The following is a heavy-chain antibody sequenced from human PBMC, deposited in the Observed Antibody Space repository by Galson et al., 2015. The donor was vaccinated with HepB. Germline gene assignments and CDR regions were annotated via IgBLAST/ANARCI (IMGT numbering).Heavy chain of an antibody. Sequence: SVKVSCKASGGAFSSYAISWVRQAPGQGLEWMGGIIPIFGTANYAQKFQGRVTITADESTSTAYMELSSLRSEDTAVYYCARDTHAYDSETGRIAFDIWGQGTMVTVSS. J-gene: IGHJ3*02. CDR1: GGAFSSYA. V-gene: IGHV1-69*13. CDR3: ARDTHAYDSETGRIAFDI. CDR2: IIPIFGTA. D-gene: IGHD3-22*01.